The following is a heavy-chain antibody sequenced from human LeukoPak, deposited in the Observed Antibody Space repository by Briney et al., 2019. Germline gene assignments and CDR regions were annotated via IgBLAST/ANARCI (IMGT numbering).Heavy chain of an antibody. CDR2: ISYDGSNK. J-gene: IGHJ3*02. CDR3: ARDRGAYCGGDCYRDAFDI. V-gene: IGHV3-30*04. Sequence: GGSLRLSCAASGFTFSSYAMHWVRQAPGKGLEWVAVISYDGSNKYYADSVKGRFTISRDNSKNTLYLQMNSLRAEDTAVYYCARDRGAYCGGDCYRDAFDIWGQGTMVTVSS. D-gene: IGHD2-21*02. CDR1: GFTFSSYA.